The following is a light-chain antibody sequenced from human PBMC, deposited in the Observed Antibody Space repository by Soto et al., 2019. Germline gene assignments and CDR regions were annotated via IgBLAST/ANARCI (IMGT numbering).Light chain of an antibody. V-gene: IGLV1-40*01. CDR1: GSNIGAGYD. Sequence: QSVLTQPPSVSGAPGQRVTISCTGSGSNIGAGYDVHWYQQLPGTAPKLLIYGNNNRPSGIPDRFSGSKSGTSASLAITGLQADDEADYHCQSYDTSLSGYVFGTGTKLTVL. CDR2: GNN. CDR3: QSYDTSLSGYV. J-gene: IGLJ1*01.